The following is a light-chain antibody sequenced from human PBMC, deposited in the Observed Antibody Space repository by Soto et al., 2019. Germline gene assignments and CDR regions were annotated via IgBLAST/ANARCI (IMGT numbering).Light chain of an antibody. CDR1: QRVSSKY. V-gene: IGKV3-20*01. CDR2: GTS. Sequence: VLTQPPGTLSLFPGERATLSCRASQRVSSKYLAWYHQKPGQPPRVLNHGTSIRATGIPERFSGGGSGTDLTLTIPRLESEDLAVYYCQQYGSSLFTFGPGTNGDFK. J-gene: IGKJ3*01. CDR3: QQYGSSLFT.